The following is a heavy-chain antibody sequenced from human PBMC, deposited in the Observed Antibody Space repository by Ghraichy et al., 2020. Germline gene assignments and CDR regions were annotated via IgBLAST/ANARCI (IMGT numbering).Heavy chain of an antibody. V-gene: IGHV5-51*01. Sequence: GESLNIPCKGSGYSFTSYWIGWVRQMPGKGLEWMGIIYPGDSDTRYSPSFQGQVTISADKSISTAYLQWSSLKASDTAMYYCARRAGQLGRITMMDEPRYFDYWGQGTLVTVSS. J-gene: IGHJ4*02. CDR2: IYPGDSDT. CDR1: GYSFTSYW. CDR3: ARRAGQLGRITMMDEPRYFDY. D-gene: IGHD3-22*01.